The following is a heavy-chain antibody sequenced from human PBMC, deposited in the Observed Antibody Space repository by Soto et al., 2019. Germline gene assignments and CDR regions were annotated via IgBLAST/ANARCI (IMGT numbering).Heavy chain of an antibody. V-gene: IGHV4-61*01. CDR1: GGSVSSGSYY. D-gene: IGHD3-10*01. CDR2: IYYSGST. Sequence: SETLSLTXTVSGGSVSSGSYYWSWIRQPPGKGLEWIGYIYYSGSTNYNPSLKSRVTISVDTSKNQFSLKLSSVTAADTAVYYCARDDWRYYYGSGSYPYGMDVWGQGTTVTVSS. CDR3: ARDDWRYYYGSGSYPYGMDV. J-gene: IGHJ6*02.